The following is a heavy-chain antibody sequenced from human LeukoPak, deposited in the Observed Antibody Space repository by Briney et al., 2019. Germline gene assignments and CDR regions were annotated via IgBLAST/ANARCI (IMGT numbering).Heavy chain of an antibody. CDR2: IGHTGSIT. CDR1: GFTFSSYS. Sequence: GGSLRLSCAGSGFTFSSYSMNWVRHAPGKGLEWVSYIGHTGSITDYADSVKGRFTISRDNAKNSLYLQMNTLRAEDTAVYYCARPHSHYYDSSGYYNAFDIWGQGTMVTVSS. D-gene: IGHD3-22*01. V-gene: IGHV3-48*01. J-gene: IGHJ3*02. CDR3: ARPHSHYYDSSGYYNAFDI.